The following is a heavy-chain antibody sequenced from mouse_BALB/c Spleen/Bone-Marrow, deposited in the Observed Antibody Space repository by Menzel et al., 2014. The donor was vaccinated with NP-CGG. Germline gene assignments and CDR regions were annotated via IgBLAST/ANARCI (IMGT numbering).Heavy chain of an antibody. V-gene: IGHV1S81*02. CDR3: ARSDGYYPYYYAMDY. CDR2: INPSNGRT. CDR1: GYTFTSYW. J-gene: IGHJ4*01. D-gene: IGHD2-3*01. Sequence: QVQLQQSGAELVKPGASVKLSCKASGYTFTSYWMHWVKQRPGQGLEWIGEINPSNGRTNYNEKFKSMATLTVDKSSSTAYMQLSSLTSEDSAVYYCARSDGYYPYYYAMDYWGQGTSVTVSS.